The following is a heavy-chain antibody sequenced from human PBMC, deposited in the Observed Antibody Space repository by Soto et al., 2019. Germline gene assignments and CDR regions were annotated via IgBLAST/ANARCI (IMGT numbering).Heavy chain of an antibody. V-gene: IGHV4-59*08. J-gene: IGHJ4*02. CDR3: ARHDRITIFGVVTPAYYFDY. Sequence: TSETLSLTCIVSGDSISGSYWSWIRQPPGRGLELFGYVYNIGSTYYNPSLKSRVTISVDTSKNQFSLKLSSVTAADTAVYYCARHDRITIFGVVTPAYYFDYWGQGTLVTVSS. CDR2: VYNIGST. CDR1: GDSISGSY. D-gene: IGHD3-3*01.